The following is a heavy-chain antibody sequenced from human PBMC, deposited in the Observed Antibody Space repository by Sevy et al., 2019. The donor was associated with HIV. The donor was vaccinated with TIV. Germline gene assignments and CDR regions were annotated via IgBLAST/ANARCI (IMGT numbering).Heavy chain of an antibody. J-gene: IGHJ6*02. V-gene: IGHV4-34*01. CDR2: INHSGST. D-gene: IGHD3-10*01. CDR3: ARGRYYGSGSGYYYYYGMDV. Sequence: SDTLSLTCAVYAGSFSGYYWSWIRQPPGKGLEWIGEINHSGSTNYNPSLKSRVTISVDTSKNQFSLKLSSVTAADTAVYYCARGRYYGSGSGYYYYYGMDVWGQGTTVTVSS. CDR1: AGSFSGYY.